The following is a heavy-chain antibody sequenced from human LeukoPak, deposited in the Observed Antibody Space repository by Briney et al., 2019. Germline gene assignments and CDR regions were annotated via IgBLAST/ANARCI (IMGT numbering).Heavy chain of an antibody. D-gene: IGHD3-22*01. CDR2: IKQDGSEK. Sequence: PGGSLRLSCAASGFTFSSYWMSWVRQAPEKGLEWVANIKQDGSEKYYVDSVKGRFTISRDNAKNSLYLQMNSLRAEDTAVYYCARDFDYYDSSGYYDYWGQGTLVTVSS. CDR3: ARDFDYYDSSGYYDY. J-gene: IGHJ4*02. CDR1: GFTFSSYW. V-gene: IGHV3-7*01.